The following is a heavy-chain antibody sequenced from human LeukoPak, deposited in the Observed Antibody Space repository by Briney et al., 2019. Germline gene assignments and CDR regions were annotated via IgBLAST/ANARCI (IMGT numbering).Heavy chain of an antibody. J-gene: IGHJ4*02. V-gene: IGHV3-23*01. D-gene: IGHD6-19*01. Sequence: GGSLRLSCEASGFTFSMFSMAWVRQAPGKGLEWVSVINDRGGYIQDADSVKGRFTISRDNSQNTLFLQMNSLRDEDTAVYYCVKERDRGIAVADDIDYWGQGTLVTVSS. CDR2: INDRGGYI. CDR3: VKERDRGIAVADDIDY. CDR1: GFTFSMFS.